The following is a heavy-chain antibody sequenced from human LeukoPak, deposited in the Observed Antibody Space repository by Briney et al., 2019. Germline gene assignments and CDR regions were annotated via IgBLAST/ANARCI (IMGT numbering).Heavy chain of an antibody. CDR3: VRAGVLLTIFYY. Sequence: PSETLSLTCTVSGGTISSGDYYWSWIRQPPGKGLEWIGYIYYSGSTYYNPSLKSRVTISVDTSKNQFSLKLSSVTAADTAVYYCVRAGVLLTIFYYWGQGTLVTVSS. CDR2: IYYSGST. CDR1: GGTISSGDYY. V-gene: IGHV4-30-4*01. J-gene: IGHJ4*02. D-gene: IGHD3-3*01.